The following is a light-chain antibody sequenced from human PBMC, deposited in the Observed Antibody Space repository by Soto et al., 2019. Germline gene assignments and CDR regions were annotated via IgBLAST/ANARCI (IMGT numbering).Light chain of an antibody. CDR3: QQYNNWPQT. CDR2: GAS. CDR1: QNIGGT. V-gene: IGKV3-15*01. Sequence: EIGMSQSPATLSVSPGERATLSCRASQNIGGTLAWYQQRPGQAPRLLFYGASTRATGIPARFSGSGSGTEFTLTISSLQSEDFAVYYCQQYNNWPQTFGQGTKVDIK. J-gene: IGKJ1*01.